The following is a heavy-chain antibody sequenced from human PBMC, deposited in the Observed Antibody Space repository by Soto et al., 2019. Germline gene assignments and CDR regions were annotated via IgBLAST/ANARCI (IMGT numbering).Heavy chain of an antibody. CDR1: GGTFSSYA. J-gene: IGHJ6*02. V-gene: IGHV1-69*13. D-gene: IGHD3-9*01. Sequence: SVKVSCKASGGTFSSYAISWVRQAPGQGLEWMGGIIPIFGTANYAQKFQGRVTITADESTSTAYMELSSLRSEDTAVYYCARGPWYYDILTGHRARDYYYGMDVWGQGTTVTVSS. CDR2: IIPIFGTA. CDR3: ARGPWYYDILTGHRARDYYYGMDV.